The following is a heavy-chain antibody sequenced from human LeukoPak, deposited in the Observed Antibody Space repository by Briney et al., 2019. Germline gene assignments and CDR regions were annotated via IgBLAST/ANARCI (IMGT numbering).Heavy chain of an antibody. CDR1: GFTFSSYG. Sequence: GGSLRLSCAASGFTFSSYGMHWVRQAPGKGLEWVAVIWYDGSNKYYADSVKGRFTISRDNSKNTLYLQMNSLRAEDTAVYYCARVSSRIQLKLGYWGQGTLVTVSS. V-gene: IGHV3-33*01. CDR2: IWYDGSNK. D-gene: IGHD5-18*01. J-gene: IGHJ4*02. CDR3: ARVSSRIQLKLGY.